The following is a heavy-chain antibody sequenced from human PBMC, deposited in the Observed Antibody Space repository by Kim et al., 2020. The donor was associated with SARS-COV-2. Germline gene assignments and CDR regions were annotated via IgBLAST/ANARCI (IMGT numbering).Heavy chain of an antibody. CDR3: SRSKGAYYDSSGYYFDY. CDR1: GGSFSGYY. Sequence: SETLSLTCAVYGGSFSGYYLSWIRQPPGKGLEWIGEINHSGSTNYNPSLKSLVTISVDTSKNQFSLKLSSVTAADTAEYYVSRSKGAYYDSSGYYFDYWG. J-gene: IGHJ4*01. CDR2: INHSGST. V-gene: IGHV4-34*01. D-gene: IGHD3-22*01.